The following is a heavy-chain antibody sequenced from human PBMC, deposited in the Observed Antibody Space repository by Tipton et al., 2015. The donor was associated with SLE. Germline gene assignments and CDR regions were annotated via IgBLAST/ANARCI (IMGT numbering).Heavy chain of an antibody. V-gene: IGHV4-59*11. D-gene: IGHD1-14*01. CDR2: IYYSGST. CDR1: GDSISDHY. CDR3: ATGDLTEYFQH. Sequence: TLSLTCTVSGDSISDHYWSWIRQPPGKGLEWIGYIYYSGSTNYNPSLKSRVTISVDTSKNQFSLKLSSVTAADTAVYYCATGDLTEYFQHWGQGTLVTVSS. J-gene: IGHJ1*01.